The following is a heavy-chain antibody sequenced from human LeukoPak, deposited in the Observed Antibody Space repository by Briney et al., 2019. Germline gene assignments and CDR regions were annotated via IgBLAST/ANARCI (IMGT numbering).Heavy chain of an antibody. Sequence: GGSLRLSCAAPGFTFSSYSMNWVRQAPGKGLEWVSSISSSSSYIYYADSVKGRFTISRDNAKNSLYLQMNSLRAEDTAVYYCARDSSLGGGVFDYWGQGTLVTVSS. D-gene: IGHD3-16*01. J-gene: IGHJ4*02. CDR3: ARDSSLGGGVFDY. CDR2: ISSSSSYI. CDR1: GFTFSSYS. V-gene: IGHV3-21*01.